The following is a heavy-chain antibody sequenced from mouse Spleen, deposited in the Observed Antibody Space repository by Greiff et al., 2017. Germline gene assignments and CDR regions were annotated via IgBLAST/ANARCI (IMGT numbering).Heavy chain of an antibody. CDR2: ISDGGSYT. CDR1: GFTFSSYA. J-gene: IGHJ3*01. D-gene: IGHD1-1*01. CDR3: ARDYYGFAY. V-gene: IGHV5-4*01. Sequence: EVKLMESGGGLVKPGGSLKLSCAASGFTFSSYAMSWVRQTPEKRLEWVATISDGGSYTYYPDNVKGRFTISRDNAKNNLYLQMSHLKSEDTAMYYCARDYYGFAYWGQGTLVTVSA.